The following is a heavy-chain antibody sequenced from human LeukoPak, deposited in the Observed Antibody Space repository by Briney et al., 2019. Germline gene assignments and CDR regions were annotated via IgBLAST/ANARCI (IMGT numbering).Heavy chain of an antibody. CDR2: IYHSGST. CDR1: GGSISSSNW. CDR3: ARSYCSGGSCYSWMYYFDY. Sequence: PSETLSLTCAVSGGSISSSNWWSWVRQPPGEGLEWIGEIYHSGSTNYNPSLKSRVTISVDKSKNQFSLKLSSVIAADTAVYYCARSYCSGGSCYSWMYYFDYWGQGTLVTVSS. D-gene: IGHD2-15*01. V-gene: IGHV4-4*02. J-gene: IGHJ4*02.